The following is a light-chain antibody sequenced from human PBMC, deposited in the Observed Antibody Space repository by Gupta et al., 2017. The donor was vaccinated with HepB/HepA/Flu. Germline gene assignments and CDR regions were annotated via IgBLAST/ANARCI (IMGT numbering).Light chain of an antibody. Sequence: DIVMTQTPLSLSVTPGQPASISCKSSQSLLHTDGKTFLYWYLQKPGQPPQLLIYEAFNRFSGVPDKFSGSGSGTDFTLKISRVEAEDVGVYYCRHSVHLPLTFGGGTKVEIK. CDR3: RHSVHLPLT. V-gene: IGKV2D-29*01. J-gene: IGKJ4*01. CDR1: QSLLHTDGKTF. CDR2: EAF.